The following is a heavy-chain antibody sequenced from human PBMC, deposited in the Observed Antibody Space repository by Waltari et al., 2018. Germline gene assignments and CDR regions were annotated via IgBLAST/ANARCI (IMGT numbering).Heavy chain of an antibody. CDR3: ARQRGYPPSYNWFDP. Sequence: QVQLQESGPGLVKPSETLSLTCAVSGYSISSGYYWGWIRPPPGKGLEWIGSIYHSGSTYYNPSLKSRVTISVDTSKNQFSLKLSSVTAADTAVYYCARQRGYPPSYNWFDPWGQGTLVTVSS. D-gene: IGHD1-1*01. V-gene: IGHV4-38-2*01. CDR1: GYSISSGYY. CDR2: IYHSGST. J-gene: IGHJ5*02.